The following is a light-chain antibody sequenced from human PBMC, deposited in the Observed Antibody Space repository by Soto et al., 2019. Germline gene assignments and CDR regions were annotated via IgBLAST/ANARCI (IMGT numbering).Light chain of an antibody. CDR2: DAS. J-gene: IGKJ1*01. V-gene: IGKV3-15*01. Sequence: EILMTQSPATLSLSPGEGVTLSCRAAQDVTNSVAWYQQKSGQAPRLLIYDASARASGVSARFSGSGSGTDFTLTISGLQAEDFATYYCQQHNGYSERMFGQGTKVEV. CDR3: QQHNGYSERM. CDR1: QDVTNS.